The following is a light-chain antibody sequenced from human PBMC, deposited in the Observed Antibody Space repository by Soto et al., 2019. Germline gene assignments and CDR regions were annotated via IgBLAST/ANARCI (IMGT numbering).Light chain of an antibody. CDR1: SSNIGINF. CDR3: ETWDSSLSAVV. Sequence: QSVLTQPPSVSAAPGQKVTISCSGSSSNIGINFVSWYQQLPGTAPKLLIYDNSNRPSGIPDRFSGSKSGTSATLGITGLQTGDEADYYCETWDSSLSAVVFGGGTQLTVL. V-gene: IGLV1-51*01. CDR2: DNS. J-gene: IGLJ2*01.